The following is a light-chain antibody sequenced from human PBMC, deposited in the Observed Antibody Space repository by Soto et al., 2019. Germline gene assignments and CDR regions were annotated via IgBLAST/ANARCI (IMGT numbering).Light chain of an antibody. J-gene: IGKJ2*01. V-gene: IGKV3-20*01. CDR3: QQYVSSPPT. Sequence: ENVLTQSPGTLSLSPGERATLSCRASQSVGNSYLAWYQQKPGQAPRLLIYGASTRATGIPDRFSGSGSGTDFTLTISRLEPEDFAVYFCQQYVSSPPTFGQGTKLEIK. CDR1: QSVGNSY. CDR2: GAS.